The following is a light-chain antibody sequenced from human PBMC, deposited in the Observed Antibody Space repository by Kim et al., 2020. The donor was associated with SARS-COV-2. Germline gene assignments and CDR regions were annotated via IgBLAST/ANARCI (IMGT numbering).Light chain of an antibody. J-gene: IGKJ4*01. V-gene: IGKV1-8*01. Sequence: ASAGDGVNIACRASHFISTSLAWYQQQPGKAPKLLIYAASTVQSGVPSRFSASGSGTDFTLTISHLQSEDFATYYCQQYFNGTLTFGGGTKVDIK. CDR1: HFISTS. CDR2: AAS. CDR3: QQYFNGTLT.